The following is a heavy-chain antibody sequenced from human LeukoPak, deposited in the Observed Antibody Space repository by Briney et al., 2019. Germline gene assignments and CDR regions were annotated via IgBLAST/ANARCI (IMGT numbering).Heavy chain of an antibody. CDR3: AKDISGYDDAFDI. J-gene: IGHJ3*02. D-gene: IGHD1-1*01. Sequence: PGRSLRLSCAASGFTFDDYAMHWVRQAPGKDLEWVSGISWNSSSIGYADSVKGRSTISRDNAKNSLYLQMNSLRAEDTALYYCAKDISGYDDAFDIWGQGTMVTVSS. V-gene: IGHV3-9*01. CDR2: ISWNSSSI. CDR1: GFTFDDYA.